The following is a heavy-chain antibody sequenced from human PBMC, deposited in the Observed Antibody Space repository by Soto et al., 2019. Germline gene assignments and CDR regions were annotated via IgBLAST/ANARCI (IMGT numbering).Heavy chain of an antibody. V-gene: IGHV4-59*01. CDR3: ARVDSSGWYPPSWYFDY. J-gene: IGHJ4*02. D-gene: IGHD6-19*01. Sequence: SETLSLTCTVSGGSISSYYWSWIRQPPGKGLEWIGYIYYSGSTNYNPSLKSRVTISVDTSKNQFSLKLSSVTAADTAVYYCARVDSSGWYPPSWYFDYWGQGTLVTVSS. CDR2: IYYSGST. CDR1: GGSISSYY.